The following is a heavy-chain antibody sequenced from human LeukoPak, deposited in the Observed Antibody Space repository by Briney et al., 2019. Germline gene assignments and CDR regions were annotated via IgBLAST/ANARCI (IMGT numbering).Heavy chain of an antibody. Sequence: GGSLRLSCAASGFTFSSYAMSWVRQAPGKGLEWVSAISGSGGSTYYADSVKGRFTISRDNSKNMLYLQMNSLRAEDTATYYCAKGERYYGSGLDYWGQGTLVTVSS. CDR3: AKGERYYGSGLDY. J-gene: IGHJ4*02. CDR2: ISGSGGST. D-gene: IGHD3-10*01. V-gene: IGHV3-23*01. CDR1: GFTFSSYA.